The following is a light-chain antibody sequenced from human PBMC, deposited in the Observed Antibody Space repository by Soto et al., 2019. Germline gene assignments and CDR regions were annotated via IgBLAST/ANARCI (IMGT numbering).Light chain of an antibody. J-gene: IGLJ2*01. CDR1: SSDVGKYDY. Sequence: QSALTQPPSASGSPGQSVTISCTGTSSDVGKYDYVSWYQQHPGKAPKLIIYDVTIRPPGVSNRFSGSKSGITASLTISGLQAEDEADYYCSSYTRRSTLVFGGGTKVTVL. V-gene: IGLV2-14*03. CDR3: SSYTRRSTLV. CDR2: DVT.